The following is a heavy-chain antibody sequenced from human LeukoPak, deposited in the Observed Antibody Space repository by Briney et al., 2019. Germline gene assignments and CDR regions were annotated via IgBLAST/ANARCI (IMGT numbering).Heavy chain of an antibody. CDR3: ARDQYCSSTSCYGGAFDI. D-gene: IGHD2-2*01. CDR2: ISAYNGNT. Sequence: GASVKVSCKASGYTFTSYGISWVRQAPGQGLEWMGWISAYNGNTNYAQKPQGRVTMTTDTSTSTAYMELRSLRSDDTAVYYCARDQYCSSTSCYGGAFDIWGQGTMVTVSS. CDR1: GYTFTSYG. J-gene: IGHJ3*02. V-gene: IGHV1-18*01.